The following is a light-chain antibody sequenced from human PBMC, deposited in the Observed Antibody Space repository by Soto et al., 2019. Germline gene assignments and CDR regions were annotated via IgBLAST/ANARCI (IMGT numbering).Light chain of an antibody. CDR1: QSVSSSY. V-gene: IGKV3D-20*02. CDR2: GAS. CDR3: QQYSNWPIT. J-gene: IGKJ5*01. Sequence: EIVLTQSPGTLSLSPGERATLSCRASQSVSSSYLAWYQQKPGQAPRLLIYGASSRATGIPDRFSGSGSGTDFTLTFSSLEPEDFAVYYCQQYSNWPITFGQGTRLEI.